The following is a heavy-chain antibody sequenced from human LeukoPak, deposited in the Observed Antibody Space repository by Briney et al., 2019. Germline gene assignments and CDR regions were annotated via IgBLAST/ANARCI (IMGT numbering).Heavy chain of an antibody. D-gene: IGHD6-19*01. J-gene: IGHJ4*02. Sequence: SETLSLTCTASGDSISSDSYYWNWIRQPAGKGLEWIGRIYNSGSTKYNPSLRSRVTISVDTSKNQFSLKLTSVTAADTAVYYCATGVTYKSGWYGFDYWGQGTLVTVSS. CDR3: ATGVTYKSGWYGFDY. CDR1: GDSISSDSYY. CDR2: IYNSGST. V-gene: IGHV4-61*02.